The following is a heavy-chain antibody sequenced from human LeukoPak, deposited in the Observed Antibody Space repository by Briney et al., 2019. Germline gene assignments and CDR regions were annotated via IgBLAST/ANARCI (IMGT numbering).Heavy chain of an antibody. Sequence: GGSLRLSCAASGFTFSSYSMNWVRQAPGKGLEWVSSISSSSSYIYYADSVKGRFTISRDNAKNSLYLQMNSLRAEDTAVYYCARGIRVSNWNPDHFDYWGQGTLVTVSS. CDR3: ARGIRVSNWNPDHFDY. CDR2: ISSSSSYI. V-gene: IGHV3-21*01. D-gene: IGHD1-1*01. CDR1: GFTFSSYS. J-gene: IGHJ4*02.